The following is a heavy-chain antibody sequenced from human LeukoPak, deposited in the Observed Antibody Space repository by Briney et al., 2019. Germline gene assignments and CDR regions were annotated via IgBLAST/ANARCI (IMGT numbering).Heavy chain of an antibody. CDR1: GFTFSRYW. J-gene: IGHJ4*02. V-gene: IGHV3-74*01. D-gene: IGHD2-15*01. Sequence: PGGSLRLSCEVSGFTFSRYWMHWVRQAPGKGLVWVSLINSDGTGTSYADSVRGGFTISRDNAKDTLYLQMNSLSAEDTAVYYCARGGSPVVSAFDYWGQGTLVTVSS. CDR2: INSDGTGT. CDR3: ARGGSPVVSAFDY.